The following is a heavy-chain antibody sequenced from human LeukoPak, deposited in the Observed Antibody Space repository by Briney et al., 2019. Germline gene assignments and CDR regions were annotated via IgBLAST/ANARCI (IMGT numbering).Heavy chain of an antibody. CDR1: GGSISSGDYS. CDR2: IYYSGST. D-gene: IGHD1-26*01. Sequence: SETLSLTCTVSGGSISSGDYSWSWIRQPPGKGLEWIGYIYYSGSTYYNPSLKSRVTISVDTSKNQFSLKLSSVTAADSAVYYCARDGSGIYRFGGFDIWGQGTMVTVSS. J-gene: IGHJ3*02. V-gene: IGHV4-30-4*01. CDR3: ARDGSGIYRFGGFDI.